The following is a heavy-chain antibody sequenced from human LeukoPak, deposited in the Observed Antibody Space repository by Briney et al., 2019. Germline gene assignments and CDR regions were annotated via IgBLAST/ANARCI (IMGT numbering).Heavy chain of an antibody. CDR2: VDPEDGET. J-gene: IGHJ5*02. CDR1: GYTFTDYY. CDR3: ATGRGYDYGGVIENWFDP. Sequence: ATVKISCKVSGYTFTDYYMHWVQHAPGKGLEWMGLVDPEDGETIYAEKFQGRVTITADTSTDTASMEMSSLRSEDTAVYYCATGRGYDYGGVIENWFDPWGQGTLVTVSS. V-gene: IGHV1-69-2*01. D-gene: IGHD4/OR15-4a*01.